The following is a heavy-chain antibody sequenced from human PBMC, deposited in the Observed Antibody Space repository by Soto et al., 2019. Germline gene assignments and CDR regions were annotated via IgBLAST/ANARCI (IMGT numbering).Heavy chain of an antibody. J-gene: IGHJ5*02. D-gene: IGHD1-26*01. CDR2: ISAYNGNT. V-gene: IGHV1-18*01. Sequence: QVQLVQSGAEVKKPGASVKVSCKAPGYTFTSYGISWVRQAPGQGLEWMGWISAYNGNTNYAQKLQGRVTMTTDTSTSPAYMELRSLRSDDTAVYYCARDRGGWELLPDNWFDPWGQGTLVTVSS. CDR1: GYTFTSYG. CDR3: ARDRGGWELLPDNWFDP.